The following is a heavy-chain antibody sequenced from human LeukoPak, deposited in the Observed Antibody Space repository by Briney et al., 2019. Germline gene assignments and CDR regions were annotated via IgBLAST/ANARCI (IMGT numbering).Heavy chain of an antibody. CDR1: GGSISSSGSY. J-gene: IGHJ5*02. CDR3: ARVLAARREDLNWFDP. V-gene: IGHV4-39*07. D-gene: IGHD6-13*01. CDR2: LYYSGDT. Sequence: SETLSLTCTVSGGSISSSGSYWGWIRQPPGKGLEWIGSLYYSGDTYNPSLKSRVTISVDTSKNQFSLNLTSVNAADTAVYYCARVLAARREDLNWFDPWGQGILVTVSS.